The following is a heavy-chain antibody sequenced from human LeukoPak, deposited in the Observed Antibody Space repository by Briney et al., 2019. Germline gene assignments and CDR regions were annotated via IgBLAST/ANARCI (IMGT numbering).Heavy chain of an antibody. D-gene: IGHD3-10*01. V-gene: IGHV4-4*07. Sequence: SETLSLTCTVSGGSISSYYWSWIRQPAGKGLEWIGRIYTSGSTNYNPSLKSRVTMSVDTSKNQFSLKLSSVTAADTAVYYCARDLYGSGRNWFDPWGQGTLVTVSS. CDR1: GGSISSYY. CDR2: IYTSGST. J-gene: IGHJ5*02. CDR3: ARDLYGSGRNWFDP.